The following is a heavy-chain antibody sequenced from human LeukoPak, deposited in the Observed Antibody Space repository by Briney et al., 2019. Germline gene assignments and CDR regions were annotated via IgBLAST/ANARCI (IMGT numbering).Heavy chain of an antibody. CDR3: ARGHGIAVAGISDWFDP. CDR1: GGSFSGYY. V-gene: IGHV4-34*01. J-gene: IGHJ5*02. CDR2: ISHSGST. Sequence: SETLSLTCAVYGGSFSGYYWSWIRQPPGKGLEWIGEISHSGSTNYNPSLKSRVTISVDTSKNQFSLKLSSVTAADTAVYYCARGHGIAVAGISDWFDPWGQGTLVTVSS. D-gene: IGHD6-19*01.